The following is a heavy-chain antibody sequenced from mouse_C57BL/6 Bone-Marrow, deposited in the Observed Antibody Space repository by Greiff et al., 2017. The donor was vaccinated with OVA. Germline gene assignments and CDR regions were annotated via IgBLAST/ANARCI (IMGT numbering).Heavy chain of an antibody. CDR1: GYTFTNYW. Sequence: QVQLQQSGAELVRPGTSVKMSCKASGYTFTNYWIGWVKQRPGHGLEWIGDIYPGGGYTNYNEKFKGKATLTANKSSSTAYMQFMSLTSEDSAIYYCARLEDSNYGPPWFAYWGQGTLVTVSA. D-gene: IGHD2-5*01. J-gene: IGHJ3*01. CDR3: ARLEDSNYGPPWFAY. V-gene: IGHV1-63*01. CDR2: IYPGGGYT.